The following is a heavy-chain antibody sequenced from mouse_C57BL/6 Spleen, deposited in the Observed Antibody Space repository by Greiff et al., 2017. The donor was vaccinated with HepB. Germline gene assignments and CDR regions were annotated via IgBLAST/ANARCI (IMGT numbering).Heavy chain of an antibody. CDR3: ARGYYGSSYYYAMDY. CDR2: IDPSDSYT. Sequence: QVQLQQPGAELVRPGTSVKLSCKASGYTFTSYWMHWVKQRPGQGLEWIGVIDPSDSYTNYNQKFKGKATLTVDTSSSTAYMQLSSLTSEDSAVYYCARGYYGSSYYYAMDYCGQGTSVTVSS. J-gene: IGHJ4*01. D-gene: IGHD1-1*01. V-gene: IGHV1-59*01. CDR1: GYTFTSYW.